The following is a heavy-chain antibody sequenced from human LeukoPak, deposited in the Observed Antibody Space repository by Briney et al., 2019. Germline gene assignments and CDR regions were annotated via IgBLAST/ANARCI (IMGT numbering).Heavy chain of an antibody. CDR2: ISWNSGSI. CDR1: GFTFDDYA. D-gene: IGHD3-10*01. V-gene: IGHV3-9*01. J-gene: IGHJ3*02. CDR3: AKDISNSAGTDAFDI. Sequence: GGSLRLSCAASGFTFDDYAMHWVRQAPGKGLEWVSGISWNSGSIGYADSVKGRFTISRDNAKNSLYLQMNSLRAEDTALYYCAKDISNSAGTDAFDIWGQGTMVTVSS.